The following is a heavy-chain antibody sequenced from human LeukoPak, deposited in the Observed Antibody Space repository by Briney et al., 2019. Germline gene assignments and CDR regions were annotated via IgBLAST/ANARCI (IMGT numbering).Heavy chain of an antibody. V-gene: IGHV4-34*01. CDR2: INHSGST. CDR3: ARATYYYDSSGSYVRYYFDY. CDR1: GGSFSGYY. J-gene: IGHJ4*02. D-gene: IGHD3-22*01. Sequence: SETLSLTCAVYGGSFSGYYWSWIRQSPGKGLEWIGEINHSGSTNYNPSLKSRVTISVDTSKNQFSLKLSSVTAADTAVYYCARATYYYDSSGSYVRYYFDYWGQGTLVTVSS.